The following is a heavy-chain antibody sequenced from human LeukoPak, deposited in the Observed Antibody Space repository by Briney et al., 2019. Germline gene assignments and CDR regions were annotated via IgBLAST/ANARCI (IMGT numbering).Heavy chain of an antibody. CDR2: IYYSGST. V-gene: IGHV4-59*08. Sequence: SEALSLTCTVSGGSISSYYWSWIRQPPGKGLEWIGYIYYSGSTYYNPSLKSRVTISVDTSKNQFSLKLSSVTAADTAVYYCARLEGLVVVPAAPKPNDPWGQGTLVTVSS. CDR3: ARLEGLVVVPAAPKPNDP. D-gene: IGHD2-2*01. J-gene: IGHJ5*02. CDR1: GGSISSYY.